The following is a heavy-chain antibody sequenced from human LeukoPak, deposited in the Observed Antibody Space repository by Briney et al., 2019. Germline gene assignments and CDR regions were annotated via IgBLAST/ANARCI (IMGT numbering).Heavy chain of an antibody. J-gene: IGHJ4*02. D-gene: IGHD4-23*01. V-gene: IGHV1-69*04. CDR3: ARYSDGGSSDYFDY. CDR2: IIPILGIA. Sequence: SVKVSCKASGGTFSSYAISWVRQAPGQGLEWMGRIIPILGIANYAQKFQGRVTITADKSTSTVYMELSSLRSEDTAVYYCARYSDGGSSDYFDYWGQGTLVTVSS. CDR1: GGTFSSYA.